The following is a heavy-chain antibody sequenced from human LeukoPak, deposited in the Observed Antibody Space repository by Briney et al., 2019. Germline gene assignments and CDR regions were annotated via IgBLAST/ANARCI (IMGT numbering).Heavy chain of an antibody. D-gene: IGHD3-16*01. CDR1: GGSISSYY. V-gene: IGHV4-59*01. J-gene: IGHJ5*02. CDR2: IYYSGST. Sequence: SETLSLTCTVSGGSISSYYWSWIRQPPGKGLEWIGYIYYSGSTNYNPSLKSRVTISVDTSKNQFSLKLSSVTAADTAVYYCARGLLLGSNWLDPWGQGTLVTVSS. CDR3: ARGLLLGSNWLDP.